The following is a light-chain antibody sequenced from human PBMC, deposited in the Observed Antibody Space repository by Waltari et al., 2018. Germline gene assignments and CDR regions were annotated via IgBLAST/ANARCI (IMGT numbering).Light chain of an antibody. CDR2: TES. J-gene: IGKJ4*01. V-gene: IGKV3-15*01. CDR1: QNINNY. Sequence: IVLTQSPATLSLSPGESATLSCRASQNINNYLAWYQQKSGQPPRLLIHTESTRAKDVPARFSASWSPTEFTLTISSLQSEDFAVYYCQQYKKWPLTFGGGTKVEI. CDR3: QQYKKWPLT.